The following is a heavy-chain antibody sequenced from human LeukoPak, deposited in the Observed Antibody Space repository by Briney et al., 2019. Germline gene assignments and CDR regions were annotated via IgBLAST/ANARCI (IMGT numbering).Heavy chain of an antibody. CDR3: ARVYGGFDP. Sequence: GSLRHSYAASGFTFSSYWMSWVRPPPGKELAWVANIKQDGSEKYYVDSVKGRFTISRDNAKNSLYLQINSLRAQDTAVYYCARVYGGFDPWGQGTLVTVSS. CDR1: GFTFSSYW. J-gene: IGHJ5*02. D-gene: IGHD3-3*01. V-gene: IGHV3-7*04. CDR2: IKQDGSEK.